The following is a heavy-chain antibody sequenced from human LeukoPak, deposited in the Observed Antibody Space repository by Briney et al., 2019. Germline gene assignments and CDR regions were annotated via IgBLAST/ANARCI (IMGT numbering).Heavy chain of an antibody. CDR3: ARDRGPYYDFWSGLFDY. CDR2: IYYSGST. J-gene: IGHJ4*02. D-gene: IGHD3-3*01. CDR1: GGSISSYY. V-gene: IGHV4-59*01. Sequence: ASETLSLTCTVSGGSISSYYWSWIRQPPGKGLEWIGYIYYSGSTNYNPSLKSRVTISVDTSKNQFSLKLSSVTAADTAVYYCARDRGPYYDFWSGLFDYWGQGTLVTVSS.